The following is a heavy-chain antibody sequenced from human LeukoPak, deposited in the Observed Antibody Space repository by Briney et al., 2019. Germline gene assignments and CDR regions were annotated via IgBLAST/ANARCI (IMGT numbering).Heavy chain of an antibody. CDR2: IIPIFGTA. D-gene: IGHD1-26*01. CDR3: ARDIGVGARSYFDY. J-gene: IGHJ4*02. V-gene: IGHV1-69*05. CDR1: GGTFSSYA. Sequence: ASVKVSCKASGGTFSSYAISWVRQAPGQGLEWMGGIIPIFGTANYAQKFQGRVTMTRDTSISTAYMELSRLRSDDTAVYYCARDIGVGARSYFDYWGQGTLVTVSS.